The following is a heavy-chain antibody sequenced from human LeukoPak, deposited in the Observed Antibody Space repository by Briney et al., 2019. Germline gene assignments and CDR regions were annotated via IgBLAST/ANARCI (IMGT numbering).Heavy chain of an antibody. CDR2: ISWNSGSI. CDR3: AKDLASQGAGTDY. Sequence: GGSLRLSCAASGFTFDDYAMHWVRQAPGKGLEWVSGISWNSGSIGYADSVKGRFTISRDNAKNSLYLQMNSLRAEDTALYYCAKDLASQGAGTDYWGQGTLVTVSS. CDR1: GFTFDDYA. V-gene: IGHV3-9*01. J-gene: IGHJ4*02. D-gene: IGHD6-19*01.